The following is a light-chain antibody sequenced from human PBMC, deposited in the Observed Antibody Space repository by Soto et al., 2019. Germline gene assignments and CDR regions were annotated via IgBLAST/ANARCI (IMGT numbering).Light chain of an antibody. J-gene: IGLJ2*01. Sequence: QSVLTQPPSASGTPGQRVTISCSGSSSNIGSNYVYWYQQLPGTAPKLLIYRNNQRPSGVPDRFSGSKSGTSASLAISGLRSEDKADYYCAAWDDSLSGPVFGGGTKVTVL. CDR1: SSNIGSNY. CDR2: RNN. CDR3: AAWDDSLSGPV. V-gene: IGLV1-47*01.